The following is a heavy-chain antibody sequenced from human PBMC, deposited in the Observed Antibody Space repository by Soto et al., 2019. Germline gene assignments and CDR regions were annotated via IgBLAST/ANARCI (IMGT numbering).Heavy chain of an antibody. CDR2: MNPGSGDT. Sequence: GASVELCWEASGDGFTSKYVRWVRQATGQGLEWMGWMNPGSGDTGYAQKFQGRVTMTRDISIATAYMELSSLRSDDTAIYYCARMENFGSLNSFQPWGHGLLVT. J-gene: IGHJ5*02. D-gene: IGHD3-10*01. CDR1: GDGFTSKY. V-gene: IGHV1-8*01. CDR3: ARMENFGSLNSFQP.